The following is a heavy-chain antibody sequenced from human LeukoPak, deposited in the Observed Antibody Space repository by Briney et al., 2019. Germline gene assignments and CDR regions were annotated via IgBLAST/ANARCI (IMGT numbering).Heavy chain of an antibody. CDR3: ARSIVGATSRSYYMDV. J-gene: IGHJ6*03. V-gene: IGHV3-21*01. CDR2: ISSSSSYI. D-gene: IGHD1-26*01. CDR1: GFTFSSYI. Sequence: GGSLRLSCAASGFTFSSYIMNWVRQAPGKGLEWVSSISSSSSYIYYADSVKGRFTISRDNAKNSLYLQMNSLRAEDTAVYYCARSIVGATSRSYYMDVWGKGTTVTVSS.